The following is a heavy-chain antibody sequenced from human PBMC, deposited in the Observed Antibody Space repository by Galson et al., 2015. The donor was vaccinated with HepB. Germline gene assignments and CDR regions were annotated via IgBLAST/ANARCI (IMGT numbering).Heavy chain of an antibody. CDR2: ISSSSSTI. V-gene: IGHV3-48*01. D-gene: IGHD6-13*01. Sequence: SLRLSCAASGFTFSSYSMNWVRQAPGKGLEWVSYISSSSSTIYYADSVKGRFTISRDNAKNSLYLQMNSLRAEDTAVYYCARDRPEQQLVFGVSEYYFDYWGQGTLVTVSS. CDR3: ARDRPEQQLVFGVSEYYFDY. J-gene: IGHJ4*02. CDR1: GFTFSSYS.